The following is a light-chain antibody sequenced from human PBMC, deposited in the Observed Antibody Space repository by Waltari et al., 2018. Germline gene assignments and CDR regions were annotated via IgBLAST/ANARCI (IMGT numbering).Light chain of an antibody. V-gene: IGKV1-5*03. CDR2: RAS. J-gene: IGKJ1*01. CDR3: QQYDNYWT. Sequence: DIQMTQSPSTLSASVVDRVTLTCRASQSITNWLAWYQQKPGKAPKLLIYRASNLESGVPARFSGSGSGTEFTLTISSLQPDDFATYYCQQYDNYWTFGQGTKVEIK. CDR1: QSITNW.